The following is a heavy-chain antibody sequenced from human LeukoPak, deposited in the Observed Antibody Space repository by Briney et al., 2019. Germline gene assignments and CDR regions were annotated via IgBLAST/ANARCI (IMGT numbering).Heavy chain of an antibody. CDR2: ISISSSYI. D-gene: IGHD2-2*01. CDR1: GFTFSSYS. V-gene: IGHV3-21*04. Sequence: GGSLRLSCAASGFTFSSYSMNWVRQAPGKGLEWVSSISISSSYIYYADSVKGRFTISRDNAKNSLYLQMNSLRAEDTAVYYSARDSPSRKWFYYYGMDVWGQGTTVTVSS. CDR3: ARDSPSRKWFYYYGMDV. J-gene: IGHJ6*02.